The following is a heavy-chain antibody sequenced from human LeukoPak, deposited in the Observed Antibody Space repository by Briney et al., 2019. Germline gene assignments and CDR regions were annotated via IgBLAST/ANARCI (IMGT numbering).Heavy chain of an antibody. J-gene: IGHJ4*02. CDR2: ISSSGYTT. D-gene: IGHD3-9*01. Sequence: PGGSLRLSCVGSAFTFNSYEVNWVRQAPGKGLEWVSYISSSGYTTNYADSVKGRFTISRDKANNSLSLQMHSLRAEDTALYYCAILSTTWAAGEDYWGQGTLVTVS. CDR3: AILSTTWAAGEDY. V-gene: IGHV3-48*03. CDR1: AFTFNSYE.